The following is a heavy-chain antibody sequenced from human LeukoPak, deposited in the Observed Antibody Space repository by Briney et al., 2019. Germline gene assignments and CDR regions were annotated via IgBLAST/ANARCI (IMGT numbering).Heavy chain of an antibody. CDR3: ARHDKGYSGYVTLDY. Sequence: GESVKISCKGSGYRLTSYWIGWVRQMPGKGLEWMGIINPGYSDIRYSPSFQGQVTISADKSISTAYLQWSSLKASDTAIYYCARHDKGYSGYVTLDYWGQGTLVTVSS. V-gene: IGHV5-51*01. J-gene: IGHJ4*02. D-gene: IGHD5-12*01. CDR2: INPGYSDI. CDR1: GYRLTSYW.